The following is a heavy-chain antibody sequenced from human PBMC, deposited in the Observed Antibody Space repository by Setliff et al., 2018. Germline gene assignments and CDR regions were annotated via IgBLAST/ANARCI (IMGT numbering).Heavy chain of an antibody. CDR2: LNIDNGKT. Sequence: ASVKVSCKASGYSFTLYAMHWMRQAPGQRLEWMGWLNIDNGKTESSQEFQDRVTFTRDTFAETAYMELRSLTSDDMAVYYCARGYCDGIGCPAPRYYFDSWGQGTLGTVSS. D-gene: IGHD2-21*01. J-gene: IGHJ4*02. V-gene: IGHV1-3*03. CDR3: ARGYCDGIGCPAPRYYFDS. CDR1: GYSFTLYA.